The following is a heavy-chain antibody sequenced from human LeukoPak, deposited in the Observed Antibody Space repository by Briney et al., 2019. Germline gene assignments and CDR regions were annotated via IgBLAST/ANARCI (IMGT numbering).Heavy chain of an antibody. D-gene: IGHD3-10*01. V-gene: IGHV4-38-2*02. J-gene: IGHJ6*03. CDR3: ARDMYYYGSGIDYYYMDV. CDR2: IYHSGST. CDR1: GYSISSGYY. Sequence: KPSETLSLTCTVSGYSISSGYYWGWIRQPPGKGLEWIGSIYHSGSTYYNPSLKSRVTISVDTSKNQFSLKLSSVTAADTAVYYCARDMYYYGSGIDYYYMDVWGKGTTVTVSS.